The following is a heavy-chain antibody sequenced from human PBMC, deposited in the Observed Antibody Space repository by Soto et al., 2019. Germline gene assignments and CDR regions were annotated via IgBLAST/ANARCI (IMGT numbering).Heavy chain of an antibody. V-gene: IGHV1-18*04. Sequence: ASVKVSCKASGYTFTDYYLQWVRQAPGQGLEWMGWTSAYNGNTNYAQKLQGRVTMTTDTSTSTAYMELRSLRSDDTAVYYCARVSRNNWNDYWGQGTLVTVSS. D-gene: IGHD1-1*01. CDR2: TSAYNGNT. CDR3: ARVSRNNWNDY. J-gene: IGHJ4*02. CDR1: GYTFTDYY.